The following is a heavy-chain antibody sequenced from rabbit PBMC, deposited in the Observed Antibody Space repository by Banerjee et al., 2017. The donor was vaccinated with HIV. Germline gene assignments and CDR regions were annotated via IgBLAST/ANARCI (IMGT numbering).Heavy chain of an antibody. V-gene: IGHV1S40*01. CDR2: IYAGSGNT. J-gene: IGHJ4*01. CDR1: GFSFSSSDY. Sequence: HSLEEAGGDLVKPGASLTLTCTASGFSFSSSDYVCWVRQAPGKGLEWIACIYAGSGNTVYATWAKGRFTISKTSSTTVTLQMTSLTAADTATYFCARNVGDITYGYFTLWGPGTLVTVS. D-gene: IGHD6-1*01. CDR3: ARNVGDITYGYFTL.